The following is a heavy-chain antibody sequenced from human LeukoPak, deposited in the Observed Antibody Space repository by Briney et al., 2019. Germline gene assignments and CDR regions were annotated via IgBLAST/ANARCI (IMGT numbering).Heavy chain of an antibody. CDR2: MSSRDNTR. CDR1: GFTFSSFE. J-gene: IGHJ4*02. V-gene: IGHV3-48*03. CDR3: ARGFGRFGHRFGY. Sequence: GGSLRLSCSASGFTFSSFEMDWVRQAPGKGLEWISYMSSRDNTRYYAESVRGRFTMSRDNAKNTLSLQMNSLRAEDTAFYYCARGFGRFGHRFGYLGQGTLVTVSS. D-gene: IGHD3-10*01.